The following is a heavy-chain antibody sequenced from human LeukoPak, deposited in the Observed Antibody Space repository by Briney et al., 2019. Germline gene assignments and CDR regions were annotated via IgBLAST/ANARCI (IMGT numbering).Heavy chain of an antibody. CDR2: ISAYNGNT. CDR1: GYTFTSYG. D-gene: IGHD3-22*01. CDR3: ARTAREHDSSGCCHY. V-gene: IGHV1-18*01. Sequence: ASVKVSCKASGYTFTSYGISWVRQAPGQGLEWMGWISAYNGNTNYAQKLQGRVTMTTDTSTSTAYMELRSLRSDDTAVYYCARTAREHDSSGCCHYWGQGTLVTVSS. J-gene: IGHJ4*02.